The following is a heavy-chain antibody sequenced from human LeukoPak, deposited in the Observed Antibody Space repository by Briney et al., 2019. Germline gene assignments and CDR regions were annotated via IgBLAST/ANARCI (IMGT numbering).Heavy chain of an antibody. Sequence: GGSLRLSCAASGFTFSSYAMSWVRQAPGKGLEWVSAISGSGGSTYYADSVKGRFTISRDNSKNTLYLQMNSLRAEDTAVYYCARHGGATMVVGILHAFDIWGQGTMVTVSS. CDR1: GFTFSSYA. V-gene: IGHV3-23*01. CDR3: ARHGGATMVVGILHAFDI. D-gene: IGHD3-10*01. J-gene: IGHJ3*02. CDR2: ISGSGGST.